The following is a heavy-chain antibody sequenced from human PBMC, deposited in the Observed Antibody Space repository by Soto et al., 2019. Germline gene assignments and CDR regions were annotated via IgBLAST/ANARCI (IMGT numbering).Heavy chain of an antibody. J-gene: IGHJ3*02. D-gene: IGHD3-9*01. CDR2: IIPMFGTT. CDR3: ASQRDWYSPFDM. CDR1: GGSFGGNI. Sequence: QVQLVQSGAELKKPGSSVRVSCRPSGGSFGGNIFSWVRQAPGQGLVWMGGIIPMFGTTKYMQHFQGRVTITADESTSTAYMELSSLRSYDTAVCYCASQRDWYSPFDMWGQGTQVTVSS. V-gene: IGHV1-69*01.